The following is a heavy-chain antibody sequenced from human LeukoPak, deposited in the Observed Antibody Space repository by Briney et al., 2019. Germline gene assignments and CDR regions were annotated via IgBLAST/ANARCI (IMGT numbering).Heavy chain of an antibody. CDR2: IYYSGRI. Sequence: KTSETLSLTCTVSGGSITSYYLSWIGRPPGKGLEWLGYIYYSGRIDYNPSVNDRGTISADTSKTQFSLKLSSVTAADTAVYYRARSAGGSSWFRWFDPWGQGTLVTVSS. CDR3: ARSAGGSSWFRWFDP. V-gene: IGHV4-59*08. J-gene: IGHJ5*02. CDR1: GGSITSYY. D-gene: IGHD6-13*01.